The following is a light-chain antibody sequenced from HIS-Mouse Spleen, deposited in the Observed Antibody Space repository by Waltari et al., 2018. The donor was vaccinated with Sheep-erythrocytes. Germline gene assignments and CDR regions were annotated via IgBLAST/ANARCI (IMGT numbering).Light chain of an antibody. Sequence: DIQMTQSPSSLSASVGDRVTITCRASQSISSYLNWYQQKPGKAPKLLIYAASSLQSRVPSRFSGSVSGTDFTLTISSLQPEDFATYYCQQSYSTPQFTFGPGTKVDIK. V-gene: IGKV1-39*01. J-gene: IGKJ3*01. CDR1: QSISSY. CDR3: QQSYSTPQFT. CDR2: AAS.